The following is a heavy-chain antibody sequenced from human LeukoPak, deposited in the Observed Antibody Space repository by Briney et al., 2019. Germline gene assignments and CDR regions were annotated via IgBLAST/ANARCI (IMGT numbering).Heavy chain of an antibody. D-gene: IGHD3-10*01. CDR2: ISYDGSIK. CDR3: ARTLALYGSGSFFDF. V-gene: IGHV3-30-3*01. Sequence: PGGSLPVSCAASGFTFSNYAMHWIRQAPGKGLEWVAVISYDGSIKYYADSLKGRFTISRDNSKNTLYLQMNSLRAEDTAVYYCARTLALYGSGSFFDFWGQGTLVTVPS. J-gene: IGHJ4*02. CDR1: GFTFSNYA.